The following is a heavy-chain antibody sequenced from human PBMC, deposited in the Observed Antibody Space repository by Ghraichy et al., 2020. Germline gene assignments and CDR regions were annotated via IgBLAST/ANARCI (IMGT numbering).Heavy chain of an antibody. J-gene: IGHJ4*02. Sequence: SLRLSCAASGFTFDDYAMHWVRQAPGKGLEWVSGISWNSGSIGYADSVKGRFTISRDNAKNSLYLQMNSLRAEDTALYYCAKAYSSSSEFDYWGQGTLVTVSS. V-gene: IGHV3-9*01. CDR1: GFTFDDYA. CDR3: AKAYSSSSEFDY. D-gene: IGHD6-6*01. CDR2: ISWNSGSI.